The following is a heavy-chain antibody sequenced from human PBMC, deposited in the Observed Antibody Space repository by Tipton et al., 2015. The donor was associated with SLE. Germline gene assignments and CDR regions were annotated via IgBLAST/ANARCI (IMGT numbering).Heavy chain of an antibody. J-gene: IGHJ3*02. Sequence: GLVKPSETLSLTCSVSGGSISSSSYYLGWIRQPPGKGLEWIGSLDYSGTTYYNSSLKSRVTISVDTSKNQFSLKLSSVTAADTAVYYCARDGDGYGSGSNDAFDIWGQGTMVTVSS. CDR3: ARDGDGYGSGSNDAFDI. CDR2: LDYSGTT. CDR1: GGSISSSSYY. D-gene: IGHD3-10*01. V-gene: IGHV4-39*07.